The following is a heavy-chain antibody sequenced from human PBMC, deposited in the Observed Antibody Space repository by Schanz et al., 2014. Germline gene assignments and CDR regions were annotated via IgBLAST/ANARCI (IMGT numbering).Heavy chain of an antibody. CDR3: AKDPSHGDYDYYFDY. V-gene: IGHV3-30-3*01. CDR1: GFTFSSYA. CDR2: ISYDGSNK. J-gene: IGHJ4*02. Sequence: QVQLLQFGGGVVQPGRSLRLSCAASGFTFSSYAMHWVRQAPGKGLEWVALISYDGSNKYYADSVKGRFTISRDNSKNTLYLQMNSLRAEDTAVYYCAKDPSHGDYDYYFDYWGQGTLVTVSS. D-gene: IGHD3-22*01.